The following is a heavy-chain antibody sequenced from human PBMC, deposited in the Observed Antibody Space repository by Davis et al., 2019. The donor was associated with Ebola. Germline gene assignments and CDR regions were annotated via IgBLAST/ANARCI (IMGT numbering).Heavy chain of an antibody. CDR3: VKDTSSIWFDV. CDR1: GFTFSSYW. J-gene: IGHJ3*01. Sequence: HTGGSLRLSCAASGFTFSSYWMHWVRQAPGKGLVWVSRINSDGSSTSYADSVKGRFTISRGNAKNTLYLQMNSLGVEDTAIYYCVKDTSSIWFDVWGQGTTVTVSS. D-gene: IGHD6-13*01. V-gene: IGHV3-74*01. CDR2: INSDGSST.